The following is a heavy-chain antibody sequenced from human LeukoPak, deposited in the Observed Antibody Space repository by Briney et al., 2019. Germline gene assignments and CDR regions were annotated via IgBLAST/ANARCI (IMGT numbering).Heavy chain of an antibody. D-gene: IGHD2-15*01. J-gene: IGHJ5*02. V-gene: IGHV4-59*01. CDR1: GGSISSYD. CDR2: IYYTGNT. Sequence: SETLSLTWTVSGGSISSYDWSWIRQSPGRGLEWIGYIYYTGNTNYNPSLKSRVTISVDTSKNQFFLKLSSVTAADTAVYYCARDYCSGGNCYRWFDPWGQGTLVTVSS. CDR3: ARDYCSGGNCYRWFDP.